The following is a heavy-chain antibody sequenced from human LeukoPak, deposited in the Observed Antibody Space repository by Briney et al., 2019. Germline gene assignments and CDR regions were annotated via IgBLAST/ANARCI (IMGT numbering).Heavy chain of an antibody. CDR1: DGSITNYD. D-gene: IGHD5-12*01. CDR2: VHYSGTA. CDR3: ARDPPGYSGYLFDY. J-gene: IGHJ4*02. Sequence: PSETLSLTCTVSDGSITNYDWSWVRQPPGKGLEFIGHVHYSGTANYNPSLRSRVTISIDTSKKHFFLKLKSVTAADTAVYYCARDPPGYSGYLFDYWGQGTLVTVSS. V-gene: IGHV4-59*01.